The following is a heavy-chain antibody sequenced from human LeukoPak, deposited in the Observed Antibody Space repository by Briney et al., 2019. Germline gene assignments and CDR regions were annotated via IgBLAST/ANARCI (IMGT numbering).Heavy chain of an antibody. V-gene: IGHV3-23*01. CDR1: GFTFSILD. CDR3: AKRVLMMDLDY. Sequence: PGGSLRLSCAASGFTFSILDMSWVRQAPGKGLEWVSAISGSGGSTYYADSVKGRFTISRDNSKNTLYLQMNSLRAEDTAVYYCAKRVLMMDLDYWGQGTLVTVSS. D-gene: IGHD3-16*01. J-gene: IGHJ4*02. CDR2: ISGSGGST.